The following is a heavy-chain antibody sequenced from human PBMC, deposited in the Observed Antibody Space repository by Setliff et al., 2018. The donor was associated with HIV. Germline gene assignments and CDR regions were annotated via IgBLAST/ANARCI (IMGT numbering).Heavy chain of an antibody. CDR3: VRGVQGPPHYSYYYMDV. D-gene: IGHD3-3*01. CDR1: GYIFTSYG. J-gene: IGHJ6*03. V-gene: IGHV1-18*01. CDR2: ISAYNGNT. Sequence: ASVKVSCKASGYIFTSYGISWVRQAPGQGLEWMGWISAYNGNTNYAQKFQGRVSMTIDTSTSTAYMGLRSLRPDDTAMYYCVRGVQGPPHYSYYYMDVWGEGTMVTVSS.